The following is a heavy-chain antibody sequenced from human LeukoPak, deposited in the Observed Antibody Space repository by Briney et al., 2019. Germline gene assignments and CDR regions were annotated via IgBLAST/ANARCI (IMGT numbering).Heavy chain of an antibody. V-gene: IGHV4-4*07. J-gene: IGHJ5*01. CDR2: VSSRTT. CDR1: GGSISGYN. CDR3: AGERRWYSGYDDS. D-gene: IGHD5-12*01. Sequence: PSETLSLTCTVSGGSISGYNCDWVRQPAGKGLEWIGHVSSRTTSYNTSLKSRVTMSVDTANNHCSLRLSAVTAADTAVYYCAGERRWYSGYDDSWGQGTLVTVSS.